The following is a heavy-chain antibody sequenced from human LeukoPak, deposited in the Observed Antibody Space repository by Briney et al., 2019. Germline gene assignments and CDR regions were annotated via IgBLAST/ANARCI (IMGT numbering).Heavy chain of an antibody. J-gene: IGHJ3*02. CDR3: AREARAAVSDAFDI. V-gene: IGHV1-2*02. CDR2: INPNSGGT. CDR1: GYTFTGYY. D-gene: IGHD6-19*01. Sequence: GASVKVSCKASGYTFTGYYMHWVRQAPGQGLEWMGWINPNSGGTNYAQKFQGRVTMTRDTSISTAYMELSRLRSDDTAVYYCAREARAAVSDAFDIWGQGTMVTVSS.